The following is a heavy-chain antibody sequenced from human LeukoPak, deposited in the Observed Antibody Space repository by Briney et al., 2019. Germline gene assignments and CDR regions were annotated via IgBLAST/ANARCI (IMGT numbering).Heavy chain of an antibody. V-gene: IGHV3-53*01. CDR3: ASSLPYDFWSGQFDY. CDR2: IYSGGST. D-gene: IGHD3-3*01. Sequence: GGSLRLSCAASGFTVSSNYMSWVRQAPGKGLEWVSVIYSGGSTCYADSVKGRFTISRDNSKNTLYLQMNSLRAEDTAVYYCASSLPYDFWSGQFDYWGQGTLVTVSS. CDR1: GFTVSSNY. J-gene: IGHJ4*02.